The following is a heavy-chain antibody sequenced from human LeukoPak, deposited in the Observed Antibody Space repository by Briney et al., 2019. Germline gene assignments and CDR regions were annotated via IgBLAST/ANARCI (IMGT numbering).Heavy chain of an antibody. D-gene: IGHD3-3*01. V-gene: IGHV1-18*01. CDR1: GYTFTSYG. CDR2: ISAYNGNT. Sequence: GASVKVSCKASGYTFTSYGISWVRQAPGQGLEWMGWISAYNGNTNYAQKLQGRVTMTTDTSTSTAYMEVRSLRSDDTAVYYCARAPLEGSVYYYYYMDVWGKGTTVTVSS. J-gene: IGHJ6*03. CDR3: ARAPLEGSVYYYYYMDV.